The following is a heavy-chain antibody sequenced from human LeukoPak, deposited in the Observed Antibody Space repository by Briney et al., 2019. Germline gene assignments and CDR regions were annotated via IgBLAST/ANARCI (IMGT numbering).Heavy chain of an antibody. D-gene: IGHD2-15*01. Sequence: GASVKVSCKASGGTFSSYAIRWVRQAPGQGLEWMGGIIPIFGTANYAQKFQGRVTITTDESTSTAYMELSSLRSEDTAVYYCARAGYCSGGSCYNWFDPWGQGTLVTVSS. CDR3: ARAGYCSGGSCYNWFDP. CDR1: GGTFSSYA. CDR2: IIPIFGTA. J-gene: IGHJ5*02. V-gene: IGHV1-69*05.